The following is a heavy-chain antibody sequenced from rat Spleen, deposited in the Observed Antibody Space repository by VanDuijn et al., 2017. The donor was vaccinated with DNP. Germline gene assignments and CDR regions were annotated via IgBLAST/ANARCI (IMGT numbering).Heavy chain of an antibody. CDR3: STHYYSGDYFDY. V-gene: IGHV5-20*01. CDR1: GFTFSDYY. Sequence: EVKLVESGGGVVQPGRSMTLSCAASGFTFSDYYLAWVRQGPTKGLEWVASISYDGDSTYFRASVKGRFTISRDNAKSSLYLQMDSLRSEDTATYYCSTHYYSGDYFDYWGQGVMVTVSS. D-gene: IGHD1-1*01. J-gene: IGHJ2*01. CDR2: ISYDGDST.